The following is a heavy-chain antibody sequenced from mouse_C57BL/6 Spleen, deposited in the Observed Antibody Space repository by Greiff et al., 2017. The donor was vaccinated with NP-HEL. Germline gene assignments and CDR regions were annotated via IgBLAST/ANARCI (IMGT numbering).Heavy chain of an antibody. CDR3: TPRRGDYDAMDY. V-gene: IGHV1-5*01. CDR1: GYTFTSYW. CDR2: IYPGNSDT. Sequence: EVQLQQSGTVLARPGASVKMSCKTSGYTFTSYWMHWVKQRPGQGLEWIGAIYPGNSDTSYNQKFKGKAKLTAVTSASTAYMELSSLTNEDSAVYYCTPRRGDYDAMDYWGQGTSVTVSS. J-gene: IGHJ4*01.